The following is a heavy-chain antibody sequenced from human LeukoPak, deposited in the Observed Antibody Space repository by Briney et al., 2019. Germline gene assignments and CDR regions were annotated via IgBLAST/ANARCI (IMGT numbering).Heavy chain of an antibody. CDR1: VGSISSRDDY. D-gene: IGHD3-3*01. CDR3: ARVKAYDFWSGYGEDV. CDR2: IYYSGST. V-gene: IGHV4-30-4*01. J-gene: IGHJ6*02. Sequence: SETLSLTCTDSVGSISSRDDYWSWIRQPPGKGLEWIGYIYYSGSTDSNPSLKSRLTISVDTSKNQFSLRLTSVTAADTAVYYCARVKAYDFWSGYGEDVWGQGTTVTVSS.